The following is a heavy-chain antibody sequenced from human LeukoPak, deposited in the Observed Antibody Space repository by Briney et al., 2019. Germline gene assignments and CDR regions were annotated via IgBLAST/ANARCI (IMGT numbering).Heavy chain of an antibody. D-gene: IGHD3-22*01. V-gene: IGHV4-39*07. CDR3: ARASYSYDINGWVPFDY. CDR1: GGSITSSSYY. Sequence: SETLSLTCTVSGGSITSSSYYWGWIRQPPGTGLEWIGSMYYSGSTYYNPSLKSRVTISGDTSKNQFSLRLSSVTAADAAVYYCARASYSYDINGWVPFDYWGQGTLVTVSS. J-gene: IGHJ4*02. CDR2: MYYSGST.